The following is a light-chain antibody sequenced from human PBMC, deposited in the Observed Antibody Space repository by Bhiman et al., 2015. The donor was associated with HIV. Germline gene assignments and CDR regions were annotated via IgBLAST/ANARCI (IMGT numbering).Light chain of an antibody. CDR2: DVS. Sequence: QSALTQPRSVSGSPGQSVTISCTGTTNDFGGYNYVSWYQHHPGKAPKLMIYDVSKRTSGVSNRFSGSKSGNTASLTISGLQAEDEADYYCCSYAGSRVFGGGTKLTVL. CDR1: TNDFGGYNY. CDR3: CSYAGSRV. J-gene: IGLJ2*01. V-gene: IGLV2-11*01.